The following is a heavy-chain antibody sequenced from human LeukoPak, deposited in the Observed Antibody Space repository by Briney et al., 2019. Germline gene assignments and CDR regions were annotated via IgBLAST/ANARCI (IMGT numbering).Heavy chain of an antibody. CDR1: GFTFSSYG. J-gene: IGHJ5*02. V-gene: IGHV3-30*02. Sequence: HPGGSLRLSCAASGFTFSSYGMHWVRQAPGKGLEWVAFIRYDGSNKYYADSVKGRFTISRDNSKNTLYLQMNSLRAEDTAVYYCARDYHYTVRGVFGWFDPWGQGTLVTVSS. CDR2: IRYDGSNK. CDR3: ARDYHYTVRGVFGWFDP. D-gene: IGHD3-10*01.